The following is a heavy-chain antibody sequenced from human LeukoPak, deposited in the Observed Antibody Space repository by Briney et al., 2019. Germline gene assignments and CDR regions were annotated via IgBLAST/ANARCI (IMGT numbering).Heavy chain of an antibody. V-gene: IGHV4-34*01. CDR3: ARGRSILAY. Sequence: PSETLSLTCAVYGGSFSGYYWSWIRQPPGKGLEWIGEINHSGSTNYNPSLKSRVTISVDTSKNQFSLKLSSATAADTAVYYCARGRSILAYWGQGTLVTVSS. CDR2: INHSGST. D-gene: IGHD2-15*01. J-gene: IGHJ4*02. CDR1: GGSFSGYY.